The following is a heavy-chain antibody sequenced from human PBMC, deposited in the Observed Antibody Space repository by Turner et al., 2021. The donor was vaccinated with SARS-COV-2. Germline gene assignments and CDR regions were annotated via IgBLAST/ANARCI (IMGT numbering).Heavy chain of an antibody. Sequence: QVQLVESGGGVVQPGRSLRLSCAASGCTFSSYGMHWVRQAPGKGLEWVAVISYDGSNKYYADSVKGRFTISRDNSKNTLYLQMNSLRAEDTAVYYCAKGPWYYYDSSGLPYYFDYWGQGTLVTVSS. CDR3: AKGPWYYYDSSGLPYYFDY. J-gene: IGHJ4*02. CDR1: GCTFSSYG. D-gene: IGHD3-22*01. V-gene: IGHV3-30*18. CDR2: ISYDGSNK.